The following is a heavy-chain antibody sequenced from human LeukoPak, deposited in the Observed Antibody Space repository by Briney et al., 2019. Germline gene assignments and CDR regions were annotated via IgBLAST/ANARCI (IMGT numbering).Heavy chain of an antibody. CDR3: TKTRIGIFDY. V-gene: IGHV3-23*01. CDR1: GFTLSSYG. D-gene: IGHD1-26*01. CDR2: ISGSGGST. Sequence: GGSLRLSCAASGFTLSSYGMSWVRQAPGKGLEWVSAISGSGGSTYYADSVKGRFTISRDNSKNTLYLQMNSLRAEDTAVYYCTKTRIGIFDYGGREPWSPSPQ. J-gene: IGHJ4*02.